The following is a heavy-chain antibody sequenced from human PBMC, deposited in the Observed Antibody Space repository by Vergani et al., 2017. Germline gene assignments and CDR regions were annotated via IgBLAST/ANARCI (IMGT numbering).Heavy chain of an antibody. V-gene: IGHV4-38-2*01. CDR2: ISSSGSS. Sequence: QVQLQESGPGLVKTSETVSLTCAVSSYSISSDYYWGWIRQTPGKGLEWIGSISSSGSSYRNPSLQSRVTMSVDTSTNQVSLRLSSVTAADTALYYCAKPVGTSAIMDGYNMWGQGTMVTVSS. CDR1: SYSISSDYY. D-gene: IGHD5/OR15-5a*01. J-gene: IGHJ3*02. CDR3: AKPVGTSAIMDGYNM.